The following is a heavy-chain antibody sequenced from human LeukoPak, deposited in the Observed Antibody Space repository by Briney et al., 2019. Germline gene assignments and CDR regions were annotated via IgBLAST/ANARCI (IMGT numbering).Heavy chain of an antibody. CDR3: ARDQLGIYYFDY. J-gene: IGHJ4*02. V-gene: IGHV4-59*12. D-gene: IGHD6-13*01. CDR1: GGSISSYY. CDR2: IYYSGST. Sequence: SETLSLTCTVSGGSISSYYWSWIRQPTGKGLEWIGYIYYSGSTNYNPSLKSRVTISVDTSKNQFSLKLSSVTAADTAVYYCARDQLGIYYFDYWGQGTLVTVSA.